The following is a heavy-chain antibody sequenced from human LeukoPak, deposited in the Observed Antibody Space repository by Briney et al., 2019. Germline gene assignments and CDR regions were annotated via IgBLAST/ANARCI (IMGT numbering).Heavy chain of an antibody. CDR3: AKGGSSSWLYWFDP. CDR1: GFTFADYA. D-gene: IGHD6-13*01. V-gene: IGHV3-9*01. Sequence: GGSLRLSCAASGFTFADYAMDWDRQAPGKGLERVSGISWNSGSIGYADSVKGRVTISRDNAKNSLYLQMNSLRAEDTALYYCAKGGSSSWLYWFDPWGQGALVTVSS. CDR2: ISWNSGSI. J-gene: IGHJ5*02.